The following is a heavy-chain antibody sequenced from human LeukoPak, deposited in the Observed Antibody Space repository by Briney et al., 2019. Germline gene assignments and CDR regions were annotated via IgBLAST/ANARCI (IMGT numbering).Heavy chain of an antibody. CDR2: ISDSGGSA. J-gene: IGHJ3*02. CDR1: GFTFNTYA. D-gene: IGHD6-19*01. V-gene: IGHV3-23*01. Sequence: GGSLRLSCAASGFTFNTYAMSWVRQAPGKWLEWVSAISDSGGSAYYADSVKGRFTISRDNSKNSLYLQMNSLRTEDTAVYYCARGARGSGWRVFDIWGQGTMVTVSS. CDR3: ARGARGSGWRVFDI.